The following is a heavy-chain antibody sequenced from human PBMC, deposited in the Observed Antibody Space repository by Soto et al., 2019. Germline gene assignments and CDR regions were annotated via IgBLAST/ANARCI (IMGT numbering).Heavy chain of an antibody. Sequence: GSLRLSCTVSGGSISSYYWSWIRQPPGKGLEWIGYIYYSGSTNYNPSLKSRVTISVDTSKNQFSLKLSSVTAADTAVYYCASTSRTITMVRGVIMTYMDVWGKGTTVTVSS. V-gene: IGHV4-59*08. J-gene: IGHJ6*03. CDR2: IYYSGST. CDR3: ASTSRTITMVRGVIMTYMDV. D-gene: IGHD3-10*01. CDR1: GGSISSYY.